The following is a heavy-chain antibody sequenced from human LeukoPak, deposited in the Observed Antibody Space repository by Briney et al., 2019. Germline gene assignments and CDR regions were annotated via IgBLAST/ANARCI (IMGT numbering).Heavy chain of an antibody. Sequence: AETLSLTCTVSGVSVSSSAYYWGWIRRPPEKGLEWIGSIYHSGSTYYNPSLKSRVTISVDTSKNQFSLKLSSVTAADTAVYYCARVAYRSGWYLDWGQGTLVTVSS. CDR2: IYHSGST. V-gene: IGHV4-39*07. J-gene: IGHJ4*02. D-gene: IGHD6-19*01. CDR1: GVSVSSSAYY. CDR3: ARVAYRSGWYLD.